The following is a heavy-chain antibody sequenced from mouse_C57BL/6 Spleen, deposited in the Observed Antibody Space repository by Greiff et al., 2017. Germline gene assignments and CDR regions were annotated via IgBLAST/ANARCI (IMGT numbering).Heavy chain of an antibody. Sequence: VQLQQSGPVLVKPGASVKMSCKASGYTFTDYYMNWVKQSHGKSLEWIGVINPYNGGTSYNQKFKGKATLTVDNSSSTAYMELNSLTSEDSAVXYCTMGNNYGEYFDVWGTGTTVTVSS. V-gene: IGHV1-19*01. D-gene: IGHD2-12*01. CDR1: GYTFTDYY. J-gene: IGHJ1*03. CDR2: INPYNGGT. CDR3: TMGNNYGEYFDV.